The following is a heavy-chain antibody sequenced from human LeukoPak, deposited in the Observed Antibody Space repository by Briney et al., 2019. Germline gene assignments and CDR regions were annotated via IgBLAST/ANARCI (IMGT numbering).Heavy chain of an antibody. CDR3: ARVGIFGVVIDY. J-gene: IGHJ4*02. CDR2: IYSGGST. CDR1: GFTVSSNY. D-gene: IGHD3-3*01. V-gene: IGHV3-53*01. Sequence: GGSLRLSCAASGFTVSSNYMSWVRRAPGKGLEWVSVIYSGGSTYYADSVKGRFTISRDNSKNTLYLQMNSLRAEDTAVYYCARVGIFGVVIDYWGQGTLVTVSS.